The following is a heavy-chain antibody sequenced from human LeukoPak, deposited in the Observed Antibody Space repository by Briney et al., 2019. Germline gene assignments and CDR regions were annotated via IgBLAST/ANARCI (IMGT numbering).Heavy chain of an antibody. CDR1: GGTFSSYA. CDR2: NIPIFGTA. Sequence: GASVKVSCKASGGTFSSYAISWVRQAPGQGLEWMGGNIPIFGTANYAQKFQGRVTITADESTSTAYMELSSLRSEDTAVYYCARATGPSGSYPSPRGAFDIWGQGTMVTVSS. CDR3: ARATGPSGSYPSPRGAFDI. V-gene: IGHV1-69*13. J-gene: IGHJ3*02. D-gene: IGHD3-10*01.